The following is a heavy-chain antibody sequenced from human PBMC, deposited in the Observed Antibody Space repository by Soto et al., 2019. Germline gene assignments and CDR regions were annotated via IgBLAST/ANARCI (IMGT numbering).Heavy chain of an antibody. J-gene: IGHJ4*02. CDR1: GGSISSGGYY. Sequence: QVQLQESGPGLVKPSQTLSLTCTVSGGSISSGGYYWGWSRQHPGKCLEWIGYIDYSGSTYYNPSLKSRVTISGDTSNTQFSLKLSSVTAADTAVYYCARNPTVWGQGTLVTVSS. D-gene: IGHD4-17*01. CDR3: ARNPTV. CDR2: IDYSGST. V-gene: IGHV4-31*03.